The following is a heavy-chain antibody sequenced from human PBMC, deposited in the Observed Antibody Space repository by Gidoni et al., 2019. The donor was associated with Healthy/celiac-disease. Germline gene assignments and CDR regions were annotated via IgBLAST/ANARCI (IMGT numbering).Heavy chain of an antibody. D-gene: IGHD2-15*01. V-gene: IGHV4-59*01. Sequence: QVQLQESGPGLVKPSETLSLTCTVSGGSISSYSWSWIRQPPGKGLEWIGYIYYSGGTNYNPALKSRVTISVDTSKNQFSLNLSSVTAADTAVYYCARNLGYCSGGSCYSRNWYFDLWGRGTLVTVSS. CDR2: IYYSGGT. CDR1: GGSISSYS. CDR3: ARNLGYCSGGSCYSRNWYFDL. J-gene: IGHJ2*01.